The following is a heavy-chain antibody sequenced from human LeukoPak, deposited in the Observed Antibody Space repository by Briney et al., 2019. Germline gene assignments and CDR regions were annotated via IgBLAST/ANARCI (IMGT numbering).Heavy chain of an antibody. V-gene: IGHV3-64*01. D-gene: IGHD2-15*01. Sequence: GGSLRLSCVVSGFTFSSHAMHWVRRAPGKGLEYVSAITSNGGTTYYANSVKGRFTISRDNSKNTLYLQMNSLRAEDTAVYYCAKDSRYCSGGSCYSGIDYWGQGTLVTVSS. CDR2: ITSNGGTT. CDR1: GFTFSSHA. CDR3: AKDSRYCSGGSCYSGIDY. J-gene: IGHJ4*02.